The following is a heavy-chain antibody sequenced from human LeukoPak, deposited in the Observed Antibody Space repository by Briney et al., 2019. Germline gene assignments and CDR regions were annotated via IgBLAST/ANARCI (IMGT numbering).Heavy chain of an antibody. CDR2: ISGSGGST. V-gene: IGHV3-23*01. CDR1: GFTFSSYA. CDR3: ARDPDSSSSSGDAFDI. Sequence: GGSLRLSCAASGFTFSSYAMSWVRQAPGKGLEWVSAISGSGGSTYYADSVKGRFTISRDNSKNTLYLQMNSLRAEDTAVYYCARDPDSSSSSGDAFDIWGQGTMVTVSS. J-gene: IGHJ3*02. D-gene: IGHD6-6*01.